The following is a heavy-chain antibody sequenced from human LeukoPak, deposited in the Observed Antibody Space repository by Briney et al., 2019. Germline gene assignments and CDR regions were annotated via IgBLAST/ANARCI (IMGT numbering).Heavy chain of an antibody. CDR2: ISSRGDTK. V-gene: IGHV3-48*03. Sequence: GGSLRLSCEASGFTFSSYEMNWVRQVPGKGLEWVSYISSRGDTKHYADSVKGRFTISRDTAKNSVYLQMNSLRAEDTAVYYCARDRGWDDAFDIWGQGTMVTVSS. D-gene: IGHD6-19*01. CDR1: GFTFSSYE. J-gene: IGHJ3*02. CDR3: ARDRGWDDAFDI.